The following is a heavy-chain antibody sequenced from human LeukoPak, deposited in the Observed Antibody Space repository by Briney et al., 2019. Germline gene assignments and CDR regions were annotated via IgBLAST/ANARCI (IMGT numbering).Heavy chain of an antibody. J-gene: IGHJ4*02. CDR1: GFTFSRCG. V-gene: IGHV3-33*01. CDR3: ARAEPGLFDY. CDR2: IYSDGRNA. Sequence: GRSLRLSCVASGFTFSRCGMHWVRQAPGKGLEWVAVIYSDGRNAYYADSVEGRFTISRDNSKNTLYLQMNSLRAEDTAVYYCARAEPGLFDYWGLGTQVTVSS.